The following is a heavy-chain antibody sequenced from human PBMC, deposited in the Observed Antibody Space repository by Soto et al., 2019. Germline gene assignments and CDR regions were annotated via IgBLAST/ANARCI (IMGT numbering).Heavy chain of an antibody. D-gene: IGHD2-15*01. J-gene: IGHJ5*02. CDR2: IGYSGAT. Sequence: QVHLQESGPGLVRPSQTLSLTCTVSGGSITSGGSFWSWIRQHPGKGPEWIAFIGYSGATSYNPSLASRVTISADTYTSQSSLNLRSVTAADTAVYYCARGGASSKWFAPWGQGTLVTVSS. CDR1: GGSITSGGSF. CDR3: ARGGASSKWFAP. V-gene: IGHV4-31*03.